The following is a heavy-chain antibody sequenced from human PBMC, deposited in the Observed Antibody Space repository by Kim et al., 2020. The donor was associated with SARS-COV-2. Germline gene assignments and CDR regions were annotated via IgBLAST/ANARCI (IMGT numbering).Heavy chain of an antibody. V-gene: IGHV4-34*01. CDR3: ARGRGAATFQH. Sequence: TNYNPPLKSRVTISVDTSKNQFSLKLSSVTAADTAVYYCARGRGAATFQHWGQGTLVTVSS. CDR2: T. J-gene: IGHJ1*01. D-gene: IGHD2-15*01.